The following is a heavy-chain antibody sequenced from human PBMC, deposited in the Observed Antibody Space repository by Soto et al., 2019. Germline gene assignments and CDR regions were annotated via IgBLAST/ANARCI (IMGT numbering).Heavy chain of an antibody. CDR3: ARLGGYYHSLDT. J-gene: IGHJ5*02. CDR2: INHSGST. CDR1: GGSISSSSYY. D-gene: IGHD3-22*01. Sequence: ETLSLTCTVSGGSISSSSYYWGWIRQPPGKGLEWIGEINHSGSTNYNPSLKSRVTISIDGSKNQISLKLSSVTAGDTAFYYCARLGGYYHSLDTWGQGTLVTVSS. V-gene: IGHV4-39*07.